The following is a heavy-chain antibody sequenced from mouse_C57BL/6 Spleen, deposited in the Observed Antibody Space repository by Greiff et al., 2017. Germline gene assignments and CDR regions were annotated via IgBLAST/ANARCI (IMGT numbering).Heavy chain of an antibody. Sequence: EVKLVESGGGLVKPGGSLKLSCAASGFTFSDYGMHWVRQAPEKGLEWVAYISSGSSTIYYADTVKGRFTISRDNAKNTLFLQMTSLRSEDTAMYYCARDLLRMDYWGQGTSVTVSS. J-gene: IGHJ4*01. V-gene: IGHV5-17*01. D-gene: IGHD2-1*01. CDR1: GFTFSDYG. CDR3: ARDLLRMDY. CDR2: ISSGSSTI.